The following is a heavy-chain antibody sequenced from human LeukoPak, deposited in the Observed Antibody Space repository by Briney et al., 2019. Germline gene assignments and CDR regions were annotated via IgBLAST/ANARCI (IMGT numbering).Heavy chain of an antibody. V-gene: IGHV1-46*03. CDR3: AGGQLWIFDY. Sequence: GASVKVSCKASGYSFTSKYMHWVRQAPGQGPEWMGIINLSGGSTSYPQKFQGRFTITRDTSTSTVYMELSSLKSEDTAVYYCAGGQLWIFDYWGQGTLVTVSS. CDR1: GYSFTSKY. J-gene: IGHJ4*02. D-gene: IGHD5-18*01. CDR2: INLSGGST.